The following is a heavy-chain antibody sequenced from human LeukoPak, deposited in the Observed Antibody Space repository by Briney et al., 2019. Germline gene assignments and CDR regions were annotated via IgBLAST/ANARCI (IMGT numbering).Heavy chain of an antibody. CDR1: GYTFTGYA. J-gene: IGHJ4*02. CDR2: INTGSGNT. D-gene: IGHD1-26*01. V-gene: IGHV1-3*04. Sequence: GASVKVSCKASGYTFTGYALHWVRQAPGQGLEWMGWINTGSGNTKYSQRFQDRVTITMDTSASTVYMEMNDLGSEDTAVHYCARGYSGCFHYWGQGALVTVSS. CDR3: ARGYSGCFHY.